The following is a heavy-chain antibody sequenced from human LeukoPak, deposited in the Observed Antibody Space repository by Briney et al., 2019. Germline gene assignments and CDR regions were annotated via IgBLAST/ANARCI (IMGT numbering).Heavy chain of an antibody. V-gene: IGHV3-53*01. CDR2: IYSGGST. J-gene: IGHJ6*02. CDR3: ARAPGDYDSSGYYYSRYYYYGMDV. CDR1: GFTLSSNY. Sequence: GGSLRLSCAASGFTLSSNYMSWVRQAPGKGLEWVSVIYSGGSTYYADSVKGRFTISRDNSKNTLYLQMNSLRAEDTAVYYCARAPGDYDSSGYYYSRYYYYGMDVWGQGTTVTVSS. D-gene: IGHD3-22*01.